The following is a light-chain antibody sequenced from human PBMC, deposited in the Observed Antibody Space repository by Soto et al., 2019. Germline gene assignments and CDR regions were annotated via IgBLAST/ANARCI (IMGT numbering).Light chain of an antibody. CDR1: QSVSSIY. Sequence: EIVLTQSPGTLSLSPGERATLSCRASQSVSSIYLAWYQQKPGQAPRLLIYGASSRPTGIPDRFSGSGSGTDFTLTISRLEPEDFAVYYCQQYSNWPLTFGGGTKVDIK. CDR2: GAS. CDR3: QQYSNWPLT. J-gene: IGKJ4*01. V-gene: IGKV3-20*01.